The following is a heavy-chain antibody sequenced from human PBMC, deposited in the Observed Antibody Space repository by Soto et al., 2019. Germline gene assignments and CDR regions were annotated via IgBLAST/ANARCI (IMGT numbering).Heavy chain of an antibody. CDR1: GGSISSGGYY. J-gene: IGHJ4*02. CDR3: ARSTYCSGGSCSYAYFDY. V-gene: IGHV4-31*03. Sequence: SETLSLTCTVSGGSISSGGYYWSWIRQHPGKGLEWIGYIYYSGSTYYNPSLKSRVTISVDTSKNQFSLKLSSVTAADTAVYYCARSTYCSGGSCSYAYFDYWGQGTLVTVSS. D-gene: IGHD2-15*01. CDR2: IYYSGST.